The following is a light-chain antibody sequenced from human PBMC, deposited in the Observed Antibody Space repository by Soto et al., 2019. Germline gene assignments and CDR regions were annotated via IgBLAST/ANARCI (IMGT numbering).Light chain of an antibody. J-gene: IGKJ4*01. CDR1: QSVSATH. CDR2: GAS. CDR3: QHYGSSPLT. Sequence: EIVMTQSPATLSVSPGERATLSCRASQSVSATHLAWYQQKPGQAPRLLLYGASTRATGIPDRFSGSGSGTDFTLTISRVEPEDFAVFYCQHYGSSPLTFGGGTKVEIK. V-gene: IGKV3-20*01.